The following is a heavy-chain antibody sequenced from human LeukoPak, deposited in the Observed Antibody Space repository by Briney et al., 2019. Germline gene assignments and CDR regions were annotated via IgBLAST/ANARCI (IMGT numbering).Heavy chain of an antibody. CDR1: GFTFSSYE. Sequence: GGSPRLSCAASGFTFSSYEMNWVRQAPGKGLEWVSYISSSGSTIYYADSVKGRFTISRDNAKNSLYLQMNSLRAEDTAVYYCARDRKYGTAMAPGYYYYYMDVGGQGTTVTVSS. CDR3: ARDRKYGTAMAPGYYYYYMDV. V-gene: IGHV3-48*03. D-gene: IGHD5-18*01. CDR2: ISSSGSTI. J-gene: IGHJ6*03.